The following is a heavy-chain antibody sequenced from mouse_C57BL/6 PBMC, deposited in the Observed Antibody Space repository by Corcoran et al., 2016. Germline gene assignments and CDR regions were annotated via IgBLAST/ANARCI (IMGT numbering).Heavy chain of an antibody. Sequence: QIQLVQSGPELKKPGETVKISGKASGYTFTTYGMSWVKQAPGKGLKWMGWINTYSGVPTYADDFKGRFAFSLETSASTAYLQINNLKNEDTATDFCARVTTVGSDYWGQGTTLTVSS. CDR3: ARVTTVGSDY. D-gene: IGHD1-1*01. CDR2: INTYSGVP. V-gene: IGHV9-3*01. J-gene: IGHJ2*01. CDR1: GYTFTTYG.